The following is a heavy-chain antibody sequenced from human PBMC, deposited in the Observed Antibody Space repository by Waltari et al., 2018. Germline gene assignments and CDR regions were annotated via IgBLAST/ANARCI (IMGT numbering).Heavy chain of an antibody. CDR2: MDDNGGT. D-gene: IGHD3-10*01. CDR1: GDSISSSTYF. Sequence: QLQLQESGPGLVRPSGTLSLTCSVSGDSISSSTYFWAWIRQPPGKGLEWVGSMDDNGGTVYNPSLRGRVGMFVDTATSQFSLELTSVTAADTAAYYCARLNYLDNPSADHWGQGILVAISS. CDR3: ARLNYLDNPSADH. J-gene: IGHJ4*01. V-gene: IGHV4-39*07.